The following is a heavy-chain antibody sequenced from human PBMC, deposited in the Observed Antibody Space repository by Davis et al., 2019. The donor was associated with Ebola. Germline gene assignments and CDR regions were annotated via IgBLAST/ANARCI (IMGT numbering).Heavy chain of an antibody. J-gene: IGHJ4*02. CDR3: ARARAWYYDSSGYYLFDY. Sequence: PSETLSLTCTVSGYSISSGYYWGWIRQPPGKGLEWIGSIYYSGSTYYNPSLKSRVTISVDTSKNQFSLKLSSVTAADTAVYYCARARAWYYDSSGYYLFDYWGQGTLVTVSS. D-gene: IGHD3-22*01. CDR1: GYSISSGYY. V-gene: IGHV4-38-2*02. CDR2: IYYSGST.